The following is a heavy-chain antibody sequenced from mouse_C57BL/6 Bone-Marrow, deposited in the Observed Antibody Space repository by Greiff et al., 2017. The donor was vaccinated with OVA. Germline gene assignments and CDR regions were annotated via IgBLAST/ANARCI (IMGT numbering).Heavy chain of an antibody. CDR1: GYTFTDHY. CDR3: ARDDGDFFEY. Sequence: VQLVESGAEVVRPGASVKLSCKASGYTFTDHYINWVKQRPGQGLEWIARLYPGSGNTYYNEKFKGKATLTAEKSSNTAYRQLSSLTSEDSAGYFCARDDGDFFEYWGQGTTLTVSS. J-gene: IGHJ2*01. V-gene: IGHV1-76*01. CDR2: LYPGSGNT. D-gene: IGHD2-3*01.